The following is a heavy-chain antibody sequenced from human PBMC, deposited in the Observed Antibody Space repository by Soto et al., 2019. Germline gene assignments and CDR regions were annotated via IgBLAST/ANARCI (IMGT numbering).Heavy chain of an antibody. CDR3: ARDFAYFDY. CDR1: GGSFKSGSYS. V-gene: IGHV4-61*01. Sequence: PSETLSLTCTVSGGSFKSGSYSWSWIRQPPGKGLEWIGYVYHTGRTSYNPSLKSRVSISMDTSKNQFSLNLDSVTATDTAVYFCARDFAYFDYWGQGTLVTVSS. CDR2: VYHTGRT. D-gene: IGHD3-3*01. J-gene: IGHJ4*02.